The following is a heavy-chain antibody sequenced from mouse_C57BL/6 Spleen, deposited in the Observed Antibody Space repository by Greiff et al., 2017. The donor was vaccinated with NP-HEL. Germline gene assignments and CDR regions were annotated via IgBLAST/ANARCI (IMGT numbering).Heavy chain of an antibody. CDR3: ASDYSNYVGAMDD. CDR1: GYAFSSSW. J-gene: IGHJ4*01. V-gene: IGHV1-82*01. CDR2: IYPGDGDT. D-gene: IGHD2-5*01. Sequence: QVQLQQSGPELVKPGASVKISCKASGYAFSSSWMNWVKQRPGKGLEWIGRIYPGDGDTNYNGKFKGKATLTADKSSSTAYMQLSSLTSEDSAVYFCASDYSNYVGAMDDWGQGTSVTVSS.